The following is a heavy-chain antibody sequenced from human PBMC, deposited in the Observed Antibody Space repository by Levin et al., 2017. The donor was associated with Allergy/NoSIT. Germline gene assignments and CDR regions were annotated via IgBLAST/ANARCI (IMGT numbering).Heavy chain of an antibody. J-gene: IGHJ4*02. V-gene: IGHV3-7*04. Sequence: QAGGSLRLSCAASGLSFSTFWMSWVRQAPGKGLEWVAVTNEDGSKKSYVDSVKGRFTISRDNGKNSLYLQMNSLKIEDTAVYYCTRASLGTPVDYWGQGTLVTVSS. CDR3: TRASLGTPVDY. CDR1: GLSFSTFW. CDR2: TNEDGSKK. D-gene: IGHD2-15*01.